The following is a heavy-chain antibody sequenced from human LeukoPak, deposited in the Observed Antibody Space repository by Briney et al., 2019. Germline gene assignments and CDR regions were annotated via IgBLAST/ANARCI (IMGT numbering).Heavy chain of an antibody. J-gene: IGHJ4*02. CDR3: ARDPSAGHIVVVTAPDY. Sequence: ASVKVSCKASGGTFSSYAISWVRQAPGQGLEWMGGIIPIFGTANYAQKFQGRVTITADESTSTAYMELSSLRSEDTAVYYCARDPSAGHIVVVTAPDYWGQGTLVTVSS. V-gene: IGHV1-69*13. D-gene: IGHD2-21*02. CDR1: GGTFSSYA. CDR2: IIPIFGTA.